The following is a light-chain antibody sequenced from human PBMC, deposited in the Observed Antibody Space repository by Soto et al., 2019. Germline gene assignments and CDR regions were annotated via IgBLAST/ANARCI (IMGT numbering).Light chain of an antibody. J-gene: IGLJ2*01. CDR1: SSVVRGYNY. CDR2: DVS. CDR3: CSYAGSYTVV. V-gene: IGLV2-11*01. Sequence: QSVLTQPRSVSGSPGQSVTISCTGTSSVVRGYNYVSWYQQHPGKAPKLMIYDVSKRPSGVPDRFSGSKSGNTASLTISGLQAEDEADYYCCSYAGSYTVVFGGGTKLTVL.